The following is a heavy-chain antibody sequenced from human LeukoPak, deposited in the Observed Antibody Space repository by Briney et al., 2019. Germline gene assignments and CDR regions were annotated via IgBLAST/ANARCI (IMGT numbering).Heavy chain of an antibody. CDR1: GFSFSTYW. CDR2: IRQDGGEK. D-gene: IGHD3-10*01. CDR3: ARDRGADRFDY. Sequence: GGSLRLSCAASGFSFSTYWMSWVRQAPGKGLEWVANIRQDGGEKYYMDSVKGRFTISRDNAKNSLYLEMNSLRAEDTAVYYCARDRGADRFDYWGQGTQVTVSS. V-gene: IGHV3-7*01. J-gene: IGHJ4*02.